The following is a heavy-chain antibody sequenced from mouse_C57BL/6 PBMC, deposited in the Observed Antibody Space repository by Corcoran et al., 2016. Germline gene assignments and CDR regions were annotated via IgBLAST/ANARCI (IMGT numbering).Heavy chain of an antibody. Sequence: QVKLQQSGPELVKPGASVKISCKASGYTFTDYYINWVKQRPGQGLDWIGWIFPGSGSTYYNEKFKGKATLTVDKSSSTAYMLLSSLTSEDSAVYFCARSMRDSSGLFDYWGQGTTLTVSS. CDR2: IFPGSGST. CDR3: ARSMRDSSGLFDY. D-gene: IGHD3-2*02. CDR1: GYTFTDYY. V-gene: IGHV1-75*01. J-gene: IGHJ2*01.